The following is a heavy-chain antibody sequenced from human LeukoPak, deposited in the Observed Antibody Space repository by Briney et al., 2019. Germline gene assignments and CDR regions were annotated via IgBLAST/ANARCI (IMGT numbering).Heavy chain of an antibody. V-gene: IGHV1-2*02. J-gene: IGHJ6*02. CDR3: ARDPRDSSGFDAYYYCGMDV. Sequence: ASVKVSCKASGYTFTGYYMHWVRQAPGQGLEWMGWINPNSGGTNYAQKFQGRVTMTRDTSISTAYMELSRLRSDDTAVYYCARDPRDSSGFDAYYYCGMDVWGQGTTVTVSS. CDR2: INPNSGGT. CDR1: GYTFTGYY. D-gene: IGHD6-19*01.